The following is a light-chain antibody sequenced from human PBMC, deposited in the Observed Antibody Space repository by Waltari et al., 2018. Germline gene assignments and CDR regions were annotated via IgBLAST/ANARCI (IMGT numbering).Light chain of an antibody. CDR3: QSYDTTLSVV. V-gene: IGLV1-40*01. CDR2: GVS. J-gene: IGLJ2*01. Sequence: QSVLTQPPSVSGAPGQRVTISCSGSGSNIGAGYDVHWYRQLPGKAPTLLISGVSPRPPGVSDRFSGSQFDTSASLAIAGLQADDEADYYCQSYDTTLSVVFGGGTKLTVL. CDR1: GSNIGAGYD.